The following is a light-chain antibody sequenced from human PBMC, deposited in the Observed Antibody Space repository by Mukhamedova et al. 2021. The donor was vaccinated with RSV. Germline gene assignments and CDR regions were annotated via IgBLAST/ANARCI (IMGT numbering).Light chain of an antibody. CDR1: QSVLYSSNNKNY. CDR3: QQYYSTPWT. V-gene: IGKV4-1*01. J-gene: IGKJ1*01. CDR2: WAS. Sequence: KSSQSVLYSSNNKNYLAWYQQKPGQPPKLLIYWASTRESGVPDRFIGSGSGTDFTLTISSLQAEDVAVYYCQQYYSTPWTFGQGT.